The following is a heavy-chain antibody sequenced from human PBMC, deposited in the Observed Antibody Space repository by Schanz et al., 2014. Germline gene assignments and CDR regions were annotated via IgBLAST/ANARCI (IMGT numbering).Heavy chain of an antibody. D-gene: IGHD3-9*01. V-gene: IGHV4-61*02. Sequence: QVQLQESGPGLVKPSQTLSLTCSVSGGSISSGSYYWNWIRQPAGKGLEWIGRVYTSGSTNYNPSLKSRVTISLDTSKTQFSLKLGSVTAADTAVYYCARDAADFYDILTEEDYWGQGTLVTVSS. J-gene: IGHJ4*02. CDR3: ARDAADFYDILTEEDY. CDR1: GGSISSGSYY. CDR2: VYTSGST.